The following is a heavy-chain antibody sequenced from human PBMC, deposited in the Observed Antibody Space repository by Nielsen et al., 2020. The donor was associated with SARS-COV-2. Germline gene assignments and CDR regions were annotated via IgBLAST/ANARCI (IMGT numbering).Heavy chain of an antibody. J-gene: IGHJ4*02. CDR1: GYTFTGYY. V-gene: IGHV1-2*06. CDR3: ARGRSEWLAFDY. Sequence: ASVKVSCKASGYTFTGYYMHWVRQAPGQGLEWMGRINPNSGGTNYEQKFQGRVTMTRDTSISTAYMELSRLRSDDTAVYYCARGRSEWLAFDYWGQGTLVTVSS. CDR2: INPNSGGT. D-gene: IGHD6-19*01.